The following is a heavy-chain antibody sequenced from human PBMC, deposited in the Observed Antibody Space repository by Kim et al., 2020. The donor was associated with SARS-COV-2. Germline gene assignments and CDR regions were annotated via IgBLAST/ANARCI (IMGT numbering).Heavy chain of an antibody. CDR3: ARGSGWYWYFDY. CDR2: ISYDGSNK. J-gene: IGHJ4*02. V-gene: IGHV3-30*04. D-gene: IGHD6-19*01. CDR1: GFTFSSYA. Sequence: GGSLRLSCAASGFTFSSYAMHWVRQAPGKGLEWVAVISYDGSNKYYADSVKGRFTISRDNSKNTLYLQMNSLRAEDTAVYYCARGSGWYWYFDYWGQGTLVTVSS.